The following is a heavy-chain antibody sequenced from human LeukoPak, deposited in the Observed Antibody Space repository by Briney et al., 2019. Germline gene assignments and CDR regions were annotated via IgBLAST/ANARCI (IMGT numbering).Heavy chain of an antibody. Sequence: GGSLRLSGAASGFTFSSFAMSWFRQAPGKGMWWGSSISGSGGTTYYADSVKGRFTISRDNSKNTLCLQMNSLSAKDTAVYYCAKSIVGITLRVGFDYWGQGTLVAVSS. CDR3: AKSIVGITLRVGFDY. J-gene: IGHJ4*02. D-gene: IGHD1-26*01. V-gene: IGHV3-23*01. CDR2: ISGSGGTT. CDR1: GFTFSSFA.